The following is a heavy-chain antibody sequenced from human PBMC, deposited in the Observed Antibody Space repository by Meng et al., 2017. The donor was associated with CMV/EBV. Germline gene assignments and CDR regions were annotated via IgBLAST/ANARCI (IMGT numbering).Heavy chain of an antibody. V-gene: IGHV3-30*02. CDR1: GFTFSSYS. Sequence: GESLKISCAASGFTFSSYSMNWVRQAPGKGLEWVAFIRYDGSNKYYADSVKGRFTISRDNSKNTLYLQMNSLRAEDTAVYYCAKDDLRYYWGQGTLVTVSS. CDR2: IRYDGSNK. J-gene: IGHJ4*02. D-gene: IGHD2-21*02. CDR3: AKDDLRYY.